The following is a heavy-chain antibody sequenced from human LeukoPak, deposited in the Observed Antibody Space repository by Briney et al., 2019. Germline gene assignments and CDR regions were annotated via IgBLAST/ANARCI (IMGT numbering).Heavy chain of an antibody. CDR2: IYPSDSET. CDR3: ARKPGRAFDI. V-gene: IGHV5-51*01. Sequence: GEPLKISCKGSGYSFTSYWNGWVPQLPGKGVEWVGIIYPSDSETRYSPSFQGQVTISADKALSPAYLQWSSLKASDTAMYSCARKPGRAFDIWGQGTRVSVSS. J-gene: IGHJ3*02. D-gene: IGHD3-10*01. CDR1: GYSFTSYW.